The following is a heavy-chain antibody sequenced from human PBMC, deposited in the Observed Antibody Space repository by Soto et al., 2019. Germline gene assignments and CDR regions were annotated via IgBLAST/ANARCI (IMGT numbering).Heavy chain of an antibody. V-gene: IGHV4-30-2*03. CDR1: GGSINSGGYS. J-gene: IGHJ6*02. Sequence: SETLSLTCTVSGGSINSGGYSWTWIRQPPGKGLEWIGYIYHSGTTYYNPSLKSRVTISVDTSKNQFSLKLSSVTAADTAVYYCARHLTYCSAGSCYSDFPYYGMDVWGQGTTVTVSS. CDR3: ARHLTYCSAGSCYSDFPYYGMDV. CDR2: IYHSGTT. D-gene: IGHD2-15*01.